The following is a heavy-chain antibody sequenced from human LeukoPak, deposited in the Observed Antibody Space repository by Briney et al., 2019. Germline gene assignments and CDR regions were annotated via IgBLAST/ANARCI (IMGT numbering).Heavy chain of an antibody. V-gene: IGHV4-4*02. CDR3: ARESLAAGATDTFDP. D-gene: IGHD6-13*01. CDR1: GGSISSSNW. CDR2: IYHSGST. J-gene: IGHJ5*02. Sequence: SETLSLTCAVSGGSISSSNWWSWVRQPPGKGLEWIGKIYHSGSTNYNPSLKSRVTISVDKSKNQFSLKLSSVTAADTAVYYCARESLAAGATDTFDPWGQGTLVTVSS.